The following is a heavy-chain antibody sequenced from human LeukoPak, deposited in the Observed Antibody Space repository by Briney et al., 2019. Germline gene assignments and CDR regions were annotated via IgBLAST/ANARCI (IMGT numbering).Heavy chain of an antibody. CDR2: IYYSGST. J-gene: IGHJ5*02. CDR1: GGSISSGDYY. D-gene: IGHD3-10*01. V-gene: IGHV4-61*08. CDR3: ARDASPITILRGSRFDP. Sequence: PSETLSLTCTVSGGSISSGDYYWSWIRQPPGKGLEWIGYIYYSGSTNYNPSLKSRVTISVDTSKNQFSLKLSSVTAADTAVYYCARDASPITILRGSRFDPWGQGTLVTVSS.